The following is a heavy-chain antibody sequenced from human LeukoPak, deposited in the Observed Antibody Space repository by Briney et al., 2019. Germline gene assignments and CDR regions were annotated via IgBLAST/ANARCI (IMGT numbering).Heavy chain of an antibody. Sequence: GGSLRLACAASGFRFSSYAMSWVRQAPGKGLEWVSATSGSGVSTYYADSVKGRFTVSRDNSKNTLYLQMSSLRAEDTAVYYCAKDERNWNYNLASQTYDWGQGTLVTVSS. CDR1: GFRFSSYA. CDR2: TSGSGVST. J-gene: IGHJ4*02. D-gene: IGHD1-7*01. V-gene: IGHV3-23*01. CDR3: AKDERNWNYNLASQTYD.